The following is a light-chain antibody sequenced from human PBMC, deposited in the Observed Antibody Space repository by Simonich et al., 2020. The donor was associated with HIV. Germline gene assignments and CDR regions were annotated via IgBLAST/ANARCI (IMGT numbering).Light chain of an antibody. Sequence: DIQMTQSPSSLSASVGDRVTITCRASQSISSYLNWYQQKRGKAPKLLIYAASSLQMGVPSRFSGSGSGTDFTLTISSLQPEDFATYYCQQSYSTPWTFGQGTKVEIK. CDR3: QQSYSTPWT. J-gene: IGKJ1*01. CDR2: AAS. V-gene: IGKV1-39*01. CDR1: QSISSY.